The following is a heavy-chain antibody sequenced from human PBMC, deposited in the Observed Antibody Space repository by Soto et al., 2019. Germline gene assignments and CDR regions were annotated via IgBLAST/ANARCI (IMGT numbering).Heavy chain of an antibody. D-gene: IGHD5-12*01. CDR1: GGSISSGGYY. V-gene: IGHV4-39*07. CDR3: ARGYDWFDP. J-gene: IGHJ5*02. CDR2: INHSGST. Sequence: SETLSLTCTVSGGSISSGGYYWSWIRQSPGKGLEWIGEINHSGSTNYNPSLKSRVTISVDTSKNQFSLKMSSVTAADTAVYYCARGYDWFDPWGQGTLVTAPQ.